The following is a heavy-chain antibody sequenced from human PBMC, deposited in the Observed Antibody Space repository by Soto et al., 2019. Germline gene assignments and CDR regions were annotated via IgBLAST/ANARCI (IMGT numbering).Heavy chain of an antibody. Sequence: GGSLRLSCAASGFTFSSFHMNWVRQAPGRGLEWVAYFTSSSDTIFYSDSVKGRFTISRDNSKNTLFLQMNSLRAEDTAVYYCAKFSGDGYNYYYYYYGMDVWGQGTTVTVSS. V-gene: IGHV3-48*01. CDR3: AKFSGDGYNYYYYYYGMDV. CDR2: FTSSSDTI. J-gene: IGHJ6*02. D-gene: IGHD5-12*01. CDR1: GFTFSSFH.